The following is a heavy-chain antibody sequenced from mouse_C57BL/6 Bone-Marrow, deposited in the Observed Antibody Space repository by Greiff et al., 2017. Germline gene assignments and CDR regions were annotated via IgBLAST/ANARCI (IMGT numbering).Heavy chain of an antibody. V-gene: IGHV1-81*01. D-gene: IGHD1-1*01. J-gene: IGHJ3*01. CDR3: GRESYYYGSFAY. CDR1: GYTFTSSG. CDR2: IYPRSGNT. Sequence: VQLQQSGAELARPGASVKLSCKASGYTFTSSGISWVKQRTGQGLEWIGEIYPRSGNTYYNEKFKGKATLTADKSSSTAYMELRSLTSEDSAVYFCGRESYYYGSFAYWGQGTLVTVSA.